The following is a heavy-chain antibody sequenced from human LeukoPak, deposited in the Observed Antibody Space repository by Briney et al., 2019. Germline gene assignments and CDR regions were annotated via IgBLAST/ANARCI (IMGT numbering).Heavy chain of an antibody. Sequence: GGSLRLSCAASGFAFSSYWMSWVRQAPGKGLEWVANIKQDGSEKYYVDFVKGRFTISRDNAKNSLYLQMNSLRAEDTAVYYCARDLLRFLDSDAFDIWGQGTMVTVSS. CDR2: IKQDGSEK. D-gene: IGHD3-3*01. J-gene: IGHJ3*02. CDR1: GFAFSSYW. V-gene: IGHV3-7*01. CDR3: ARDLLRFLDSDAFDI.